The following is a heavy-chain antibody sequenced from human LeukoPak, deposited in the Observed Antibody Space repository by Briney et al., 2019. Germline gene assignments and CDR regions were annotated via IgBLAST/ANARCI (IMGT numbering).Heavy chain of an antibody. Sequence: GGSLRLSCASSGFTFSSYTMTWVRQAPGKGLEWVSYISTRSSTKYYADSVKGRFTISRDNAKNSLYLQMNSLRDEDTAVYYCARGGRSFVYYFDFWGQGALITVSS. D-gene: IGHD1-26*01. CDR1: GFTFSSYT. CDR3: ARGGRSFVYYFDF. CDR2: ISTRSSTK. V-gene: IGHV3-48*02. J-gene: IGHJ4*02.